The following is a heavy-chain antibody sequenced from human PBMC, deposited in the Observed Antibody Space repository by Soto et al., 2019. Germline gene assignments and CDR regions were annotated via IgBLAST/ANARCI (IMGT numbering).Heavy chain of an antibody. D-gene: IGHD1-26*01. V-gene: IGHV3-23*01. J-gene: IGHJ4*02. CDR3: AKGVGIAGTTTIGHY. Sequence: GGSLRLSCAASGFTFSGYAMSWVRQAPGKGLEWVSAIRDSGTTTYYADSVKGRFTISRDNSKNTLYLQMNSLRAEDTAVYYCAKGVGIAGTTTIGHYWGQGTLVTVSS. CDR1: GFTFSGYA. CDR2: IRDSGTTT.